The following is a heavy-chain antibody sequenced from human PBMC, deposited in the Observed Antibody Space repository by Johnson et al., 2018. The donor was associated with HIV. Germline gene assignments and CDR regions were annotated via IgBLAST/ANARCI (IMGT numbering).Heavy chain of an antibody. D-gene: IGHD2/OR15-2a*01. Sequence: EVQLVESGGGLIQPGGSLRLSCAASGFTVSSNYMSWVRQAPGKGLEWVSAIGTAGDTYYPGSVKGRFTISRENAKNSLYRQMNSLRAGDTAVYYCARDRSKGGAFDIWGQGTMVTVSS. J-gene: IGHJ3*02. CDR3: ARDRSKGGAFDI. CDR1: GFTVSSNY. CDR2: IGTAGDT. V-gene: IGHV3-13*01.